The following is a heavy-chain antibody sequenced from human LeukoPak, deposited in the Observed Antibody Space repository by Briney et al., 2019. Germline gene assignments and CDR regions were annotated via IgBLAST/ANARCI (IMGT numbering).Heavy chain of an antibody. Sequence: GGSLRLSCAASGFTFSDNYMTWVRQAPGKGLEWLSYISGNGGDIQYADSVKGRFTISRDNAKNLLYLQMASLRVEDTAIYYCARDPRTVRIWGQGTLVTVSS. J-gene: IGHJ4*02. CDR3: ARDPRTVRI. CDR1: GFTFSDNY. D-gene: IGHD1-1*01. V-gene: IGHV3-11*04. CDR2: ISGNGGDI.